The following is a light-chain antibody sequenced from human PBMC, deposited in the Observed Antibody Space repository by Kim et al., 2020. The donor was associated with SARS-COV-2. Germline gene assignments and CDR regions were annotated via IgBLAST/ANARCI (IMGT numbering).Light chain of an antibody. CDR1: SLRSYY. J-gene: IGLJ2*01. CDR3: NSRDSNDNVV. V-gene: IGLV3-19*01. Sequence: VALGQTVRITCQGDSLRSYYATWYQQKPGQAPIVVIYGKNNRPSGIPDRFSGSSSGNTASLTITGTQAEDEADYYCNSRDSNDNVVFGGGTQLTVL. CDR2: GKN.